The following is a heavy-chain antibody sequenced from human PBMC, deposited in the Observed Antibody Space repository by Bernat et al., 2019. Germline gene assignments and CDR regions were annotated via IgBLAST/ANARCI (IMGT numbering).Heavy chain of an antibody. CDR1: GFTFNSYA. V-gene: IGHV3-30-3*01. CDR2: ITNNGTST. J-gene: IGHJ4*02. Sequence: QVQLVESGGGVVQPGGSVRLSCAASGFTFNSYAMSWVRQAPGKGLEWVAAITNNGTSTYYADSVKGRFTISRDNSKNTLYLQMNSLRAEDTAVYYCVRDLNDDFWGSYSDIFEYWGQGTLVTVSS. CDR3: VRDLNDDFWGSYSDIFEY. D-gene: IGHD3-16*01.